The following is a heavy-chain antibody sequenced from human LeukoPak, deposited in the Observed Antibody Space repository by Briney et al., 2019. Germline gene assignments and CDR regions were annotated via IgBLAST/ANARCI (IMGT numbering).Heavy chain of an antibody. CDR3: ARDPSYCSSTSCYVGSPLYYYYPMDV. V-gene: IGHV3-33*08. CDR1: GFTFSSYA. Sequence: GRSLRLSCAASGFTFSSYAMHWVRQAPGKGLEWVAVIWFDGSNKHYADSVKGRFTISRDNSENTLYLQMNSLRAEDTAVYCCARDPSYCSSTSCYVGSPLYYYYPMDVWGQGTTVTVSS. CDR2: IWFDGSNK. J-gene: IGHJ6*02. D-gene: IGHD2-2*01.